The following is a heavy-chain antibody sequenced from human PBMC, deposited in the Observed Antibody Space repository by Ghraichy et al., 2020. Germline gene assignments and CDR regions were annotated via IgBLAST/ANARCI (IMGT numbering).Heavy chain of an antibody. CDR1: GYDFTNYW. CDR3: ARRCSGITCYSGEFDY. V-gene: IGHV5-51*01. CDR2: IYPGDSDT. D-gene: IGHD2-15*01. Sequence: GGSLRLSCKGSGYDFTNYWIGWVRQMPGKGLEWMGMIYPGDSDTKYSPSFQGQVTISADKSISTAYLQWSSLKASDAAMYYCARRCSGITCYSGEFDYWGQGTLVTVSS. J-gene: IGHJ4*02.